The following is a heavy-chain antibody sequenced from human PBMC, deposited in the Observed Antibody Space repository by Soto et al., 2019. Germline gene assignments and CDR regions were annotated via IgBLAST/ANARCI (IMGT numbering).Heavy chain of an antibody. V-gene: IGHV3-23*01. Sequence: EIDLLESGGGLVQPGGSLRLSCAASGFTFTTYAMGWVRQAPGKGLEWVSSISGSGAGTFYADSVKGRFTISRDNAKKRVYLQMNGLRADDTAVYYCAKEALTVAGNNFDSWGQGTLVTVSS. CDR3: AKEALTVAGNNFDS. J-gene: IGHJ4*02. D-gene: IGHD6-19*01. CDR2: ISGSGAGT. CDR1: GFTFTTYA.